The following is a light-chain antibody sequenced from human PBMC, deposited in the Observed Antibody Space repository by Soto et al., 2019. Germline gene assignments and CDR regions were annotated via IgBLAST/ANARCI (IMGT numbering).Light chain of an antibody. J-gene: IGKJ5*01. CDR2: GAS. V-gene: IGKV3-20*01. CDR3: QQYGSSPPIT. Sequence: ENVLTQFPGTLSLSPGDRATLPCRASQSVSSSYLAWYQQKPGQAPRLLIYGASSRATGIPDRFSGSGSGTDFTLTISRLEPEDFAVYYCQQYGSSPPITFGQGTRLEI. CDR1: QSVSSSY.